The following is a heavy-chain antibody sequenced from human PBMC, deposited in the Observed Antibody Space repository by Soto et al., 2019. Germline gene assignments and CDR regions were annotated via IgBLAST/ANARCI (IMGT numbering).Heavy chain of an antibody. V-gene: IGHV6-1*01. CDR1: GSSVYSKIAA. J-gene: IGHJ4*01. Sequence: SQTVALTCAISGSSVYSKIAAWHLIRQSPSRGLELLGRTYYRSKWYNDYAVSVKSRININPDTSKNQFSLQLNSVTTEDTAVYYCARSGNQVAVDYWGHGTLVTVSS. CDR2: TYYRSKWYN. CDR3: ARSGNQVAVDY. D-gene: IGHD2-15*01.